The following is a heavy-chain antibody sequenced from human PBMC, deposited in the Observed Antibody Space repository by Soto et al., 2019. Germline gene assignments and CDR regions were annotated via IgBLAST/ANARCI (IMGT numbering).Heavy chain of an antibody. CDR1: GGTFSSYA. D-gene: IGHD5-12*01. V-gene: IGHV1-69*13. CDR3: ARGIGIVATFDY. J-gene: IGHJ4*02. CDR2: IIPIFVTA. Sequence: ASVKVSCKASGGTFSSYAISWVRQAPGQGLEWMGGIIPIFVTANDAQKFQGRVTITADESTSTAYMELSSLRSEDTAVYYCARGIGIVATFDYWGQGTLVTVS.